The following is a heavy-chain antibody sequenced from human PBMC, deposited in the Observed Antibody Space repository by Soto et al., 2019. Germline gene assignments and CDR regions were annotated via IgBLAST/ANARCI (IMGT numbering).Heavy chain of an antibody. CDR2: ISYDGSNK. CDR3: ARGLSRGATDYFDY. V-gene: IGHV3-30-3*01. Sequence: GGSLRLSCAASGFTFSSYAMHWVRQAPGKGLEWVAVISYDGSNKYYADSVKGRFTISRDNSKNTLYLQMNSLRAEDTAVYYCARGLSRGATDYFDYWGQGTLVTVSS. CDR1: GFTFSSYA. J-gene: IGHJ4*02. D-gene: IGHD1-26*01.